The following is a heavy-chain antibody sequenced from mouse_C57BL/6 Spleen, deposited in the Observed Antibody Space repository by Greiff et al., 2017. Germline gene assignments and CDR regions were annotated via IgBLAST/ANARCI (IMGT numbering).Heavy chain of an antibody. CDR3: AKWGTTAGAD. J-gene: IGHJ3*01. Sequence: VQLQQSGAELVKPGASVKLSCKASGYTFSSYWMHWWMQRPGRGLVWIGRIVPNSGGSKYNEKFKGKATLTVDKPSSTAYMQLSSLTSEDSAVYYCAKWGTTAGADWGQGTLVTVSA. D-gene: IGHD1-2*01. CDR2: IVPNSGGS. CDR1: GYTFSSYW. V-gene: IGHV1-72*01.